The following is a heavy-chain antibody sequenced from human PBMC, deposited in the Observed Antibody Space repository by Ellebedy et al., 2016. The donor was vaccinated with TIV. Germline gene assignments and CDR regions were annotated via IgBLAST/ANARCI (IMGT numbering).Heavy chain of an antibody. D-gene: IGHD3-10*02. J-gene: IGHJ4*02. V-gene: IGHV1-18*04. CDR2: ISTYNGRT. CDR1: GYTFTTFG. Sequence: AASVKVSCKTSGYTFTTFGVSWIRQAPGQGPEWMGWISTYNGRTDFPQKFLGRLTLSTDTSTSTVYMELKSLTSDDTAVYYCVRDLFGDYYLVWGQGTLVTVSS. CDR3: VRDLFGDYYLV.